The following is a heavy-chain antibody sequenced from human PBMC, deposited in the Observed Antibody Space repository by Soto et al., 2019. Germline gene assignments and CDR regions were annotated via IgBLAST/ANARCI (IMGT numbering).Heavy chain of an antibody. CDR2: ISWNSGSI. CDR3: AKVSTTHTFGPLDP. CDR1: GFTFDDYG. J-gene: IGHJ5*02. V-gene: IGHV3-9*01. Sequence: EVQLVESGGGLVQPGRSVRLSCAASGFTFDDYGMHWVRQAPGKGLEWVSGISWNSGSIGYADSVKGRFIISRDNAKNSLYLQMNNLRPEATAFYFCAKVSTTHTFGPLDPWGQGTLVTVSS. D-gene: IGHD1-1*01.